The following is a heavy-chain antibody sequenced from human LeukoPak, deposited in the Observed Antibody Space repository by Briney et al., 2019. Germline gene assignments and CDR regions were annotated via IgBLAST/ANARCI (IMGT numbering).Heavy chain of an antibody. CDR2: IYYSGST. D-gene: IGHD5-18*01. CDR1: GGSISSYY. CDR3: ARVGSQYSYGYEL. J-gene: IGHJ4*02. V-gene: IGHV4-59*01. Sequence: SETLSLTCTVSGGSISSYYWSWIRQPPGKGLEWIGYIYYSGSTNYNPSLKSRVTISVDTSKNQFSLKLSSVTAADTAVYYCARVGSQYSYGYELWGQGTLVTVSS.